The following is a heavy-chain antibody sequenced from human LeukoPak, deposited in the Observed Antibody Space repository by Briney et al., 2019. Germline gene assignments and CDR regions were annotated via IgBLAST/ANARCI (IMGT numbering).Heavy chain of an antibody. V-gene: IGHV1-2*02. J-gene: IGHJ4*02. CDR3: ARAYYDSSGYSPRYFDY. CDR2: INPNSGGT. Sequence: ASVKVSCKASGYTFTDSYIHWVRQAPGQGLEWMGWINPNSGGTNYAQKFQGRVTMTRDTSISTAYMELSRLRSDDTAVYYCARAYYDSSGYSPRYFDYWGQGTLVTVSS. CDR1: GYTFTDSY. D-gene: IGHD3-22*01.